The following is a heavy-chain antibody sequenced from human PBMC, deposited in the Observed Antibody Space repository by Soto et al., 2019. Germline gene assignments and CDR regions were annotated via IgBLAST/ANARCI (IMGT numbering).Heavy chain of an antibody. CDR3: ARGFRFGYSSSAVCGMDV. CDR1: GGSFSGYY. CDR2: INHSGST. J-gene: IGHJ6*02. D-gene: IGHD6-13*01. V-gene: IGHV4-34*01. Sequence: PSETLSLTCAVYGGSFSGYYWSWIRQPPGKGLEWIGEINHSGSTNYNPSLKSRVTISVDTSKNQFSLKLSSVTAADTAVYYCARGFRFGYSSSAVCGMDVWGQGTTVTV.